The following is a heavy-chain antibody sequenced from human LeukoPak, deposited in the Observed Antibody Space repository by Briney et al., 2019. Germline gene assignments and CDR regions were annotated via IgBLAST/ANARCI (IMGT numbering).Heavy chain of an antibody. CDR2: FEPEDGQT. D-gene: IGHD1-1*01. CDR1: GDTLTELS. V-gene: IGHV1-24*01. CDR3: ATGRPGSLLDY. J-gene: IGHJ4*02. Sequence: ASVKVSCKVSGDTLTELSMHWVRQAPGKGLEWMGGFEPEDGQTMYAQKFQDRLTVTEDTSTDTGYMELSSLRSEDTAVYYCATGRPGSLLDYWGQGSLVTVSS.